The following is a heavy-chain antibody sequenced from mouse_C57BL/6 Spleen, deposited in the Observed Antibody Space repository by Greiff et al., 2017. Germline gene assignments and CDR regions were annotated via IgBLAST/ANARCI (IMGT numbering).Heavy chain of an antibody. V-gene: IGHV1-64*01. Sequence: QVQLKESGAELVKPGASVKLSCKASGYTFTSYWMHWVKQRPGQGLEWIGMIHPNSGSTNYNEKFKSKATLTVDKSSSTAYMQLSSLTSEDSAVYYCARSDDYDVGYAMDYWGQGTSVTVSS. D-gene: IGHD2-4*01. CDR2: IHPNSGST. CDR3: ARSDDYDVGYAMDY. CDR1: GYTFTSYW. J-gene: IGHJ4*01.